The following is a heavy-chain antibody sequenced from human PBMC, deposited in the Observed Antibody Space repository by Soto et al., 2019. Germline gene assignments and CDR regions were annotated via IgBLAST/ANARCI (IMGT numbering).Heavy chain of an antibody. D-gene: IGHD2-2*02. J-gene: IGHJ5*02. CDR1: GFTFSTAW. V-gene: IGHV3-15*01. CDR2: IKSKTDGETT. CDR3: TIYCISSSCYTRWLDP. Sequence: EVQLVESGGGLVKPGESPRLSCAASGFTFSTAWMSWVRQAPGKGLEWVGRIKSKTDGETTDYAAPVKGRFTISRDDSENTLYLQMNSLKTEDTAVYFCTIYCISSSCYTRWLDPWGQGTLVTVSS.